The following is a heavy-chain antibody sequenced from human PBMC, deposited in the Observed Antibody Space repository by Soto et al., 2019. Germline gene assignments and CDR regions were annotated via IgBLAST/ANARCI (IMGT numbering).Heavy chain of an antibody. CDR2: SRNKANSYTT. V-gene: IGHV3-72*01. CDR1: GLIFAKYG. J-gene: IGHJ4*02. CDR3: VRGRNSFDY. Sequence: PGGSLRLSCAASGLIFAKYGMHWVRQAPGKGLEWVGRSRNKANSYTTVYAASVKGRFTVSRDDSKNSLYLQMNSLVTEDTAVYYCVRGRNSFDYWGQGTLVTVSS.